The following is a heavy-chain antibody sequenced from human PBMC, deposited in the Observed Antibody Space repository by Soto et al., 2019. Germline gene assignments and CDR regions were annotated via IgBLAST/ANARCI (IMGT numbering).Heavy chain of an antibody. V-gene: IGHV3-30-3*01. D-gene: IGHD2-2*01. J-gene: IGHJ6*02. CDR1: GFIFNAFA. CDR3: GRDVVPGAYSYYYGVDV. Sequence: QVQLVESGGGVVQPGRSLRLSCAASGFIFNAFAIHWVRQAPGEGLEWVAVISYDGTIEYYVDSVKGRFTISRDNSRNTVFLQMSGLRPEDTAVYYCGRDVVPGAYSYYYGVDVWGQGTTVTVSS. CDR2: ISYDGTIE.